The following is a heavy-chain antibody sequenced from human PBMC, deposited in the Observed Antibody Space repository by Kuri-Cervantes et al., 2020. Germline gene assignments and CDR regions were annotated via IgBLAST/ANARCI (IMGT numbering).Heavy chain of an antibody. Sequence: GESLKISCAASGFTFSSYWMNWVRQAPGKGLVWVSRINNDGSRTTYADSVKGRFTISRDNAKNTLDLHMNSLRAEDTAVYYCARGGGSWSFDYWGQGTLVTVSS. CDR3: ARGGGSWSFDY. D-gene: IGHD6-13*01. V-gene: IGHV3-74*01. J-gene: IGHJ4*02. CDR1: GFTFSSYW. CDR2: INNDGSRT.